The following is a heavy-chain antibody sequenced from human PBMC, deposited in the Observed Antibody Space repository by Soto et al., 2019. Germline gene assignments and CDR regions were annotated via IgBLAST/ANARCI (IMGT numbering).Heavy chain of an antibody. V-gene: IGHV4-31*03. J-gene: IGHJ4*02. CDR2: IYYSGST. D-gene: IGHD3-22*01. CDR1: GGSISSGGYY. CDR3: ARDSGADYYDSSGYFRFDY. Sequence: SETLSLTCTVSGGSISSGGYYWSWIRQHPGKGLEWIGYIYYSGSTYYNPSLKSRVTISVDTSKNQFSLKLSSVTAADTAVYYCARDSGADYYDSSGYFRFDYWGQGALVTVSS.